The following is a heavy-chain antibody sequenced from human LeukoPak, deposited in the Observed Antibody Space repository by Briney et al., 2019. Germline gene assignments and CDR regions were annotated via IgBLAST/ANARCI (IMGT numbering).Heavy chain of an antibody. CDR2: ISYDGSNK. CDR1: GFTFSSYA. D-gene: IGHD3-10*01. J-gene: IGHJ4*02. CDR3: ARVRTVVRRVIILRSTDY. V-gene: IGHV3-30*04. Sequence: GRSLRLSCAASGFTFSSYAMHWVRQAPGKGLEWVAVISYDGSNKYYADSVKGRFTISRDNSKNTLYLQMNSLRAEDTAVYYCARVRTVVRRVIILRSTDYWGQGTLVTVSS.